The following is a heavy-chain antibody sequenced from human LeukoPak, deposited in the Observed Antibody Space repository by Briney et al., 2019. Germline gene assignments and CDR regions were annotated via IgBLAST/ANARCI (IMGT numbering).Heavy chain of an antibody. D-gene: IGHD3-10*01. CDR3: AKRTDGSGTYYSFDF. Sequence: GGSLRLSCAASGFTFSSYWMSWVRQAPGKGLEWVANIKEDGSDKYYADSVKGRFTISRDNSKNTLYLQMNSLRAEDTAIYYCAKRTDGSGTYYSFDFWGQGTLVTVSS. CDR2: IKEDGSDK. J-gene: IGHJ4*02. CDR1: GFTFSSYW. V-gene: IGHV3-7*05.